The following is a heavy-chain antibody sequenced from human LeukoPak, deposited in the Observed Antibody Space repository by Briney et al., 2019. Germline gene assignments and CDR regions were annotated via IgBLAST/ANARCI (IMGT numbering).Heavy chain of an antibody. Sequence: SETLSLTCSVSGGSISSFYWSWVRKHPGPGLEWIGYIFYSCSTYYNPSLKSRITISVDTAKNQFSLNLGSLTAAATAVSFFARVIRRSGSEYFQHWGQGALVTVSS. CDR2: IFYSCST. CDR3: ARVIRRSGSEYFQH. J-gene: IGHJ1*01. CDR1: GGSISSFY. D-gene: IGHD3-10*01. V-gene: IGHV4-59*06.